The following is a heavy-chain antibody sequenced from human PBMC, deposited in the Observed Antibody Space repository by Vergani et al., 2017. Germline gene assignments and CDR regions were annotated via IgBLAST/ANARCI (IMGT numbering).Heavy chain of an antibody. V-gene: IGHV4-34*01. CDR1: GGSFSGYY. J-gene: IGHJ4*02. CDR2: INHSVST. D-gene: IGHD6-19*01. CDR3: ARSYPTTYSSGRRNPPFDY. Sequence: QVQLQQWGAGLLKPSETLSLTCAVYGGSFSGYYWSWVRQPPGKGLEWIGEINHSVSTNYNPSLKSRVTISVDTSKNQFSLKLSSVTAADTAVYYCARSYPTTYSSGRRNPPFDYWGQGTLVTVSS.